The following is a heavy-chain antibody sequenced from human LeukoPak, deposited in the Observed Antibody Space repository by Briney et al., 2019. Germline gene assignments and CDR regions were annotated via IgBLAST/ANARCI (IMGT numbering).Heavy chain of an antibody. CDR3: ASGDGHGFDI. Sequence: QPGGSLRLSCAASGFTFTSYWMHWVRQVPGKGLVWVSRITSDGSSTSYAGSVKGRFTISRDSAKNTLYLQMNSLRPEDTAVYYCASGDGHGFDIWGQGTMVTVSS. V-gene: IGHV3-74*01. D-gene: IGHD5-24*01. CDR2: ITSDGSST. J-gene: IGHJ3*02. CDR1: GFTFTSYW.